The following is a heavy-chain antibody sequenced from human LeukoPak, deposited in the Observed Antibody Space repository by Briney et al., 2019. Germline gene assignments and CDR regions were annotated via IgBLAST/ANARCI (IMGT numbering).Heavy chain of an antibody. CDR1: GGSFSGYY. J-gene: IGHJ4*02. CDR3: ARVSPGSYEYYFDY. CDR2: IYTSGST. V-gene: IGHV4-59*10. Sequence: SETLSLTCAVYGGSFSGYYWSWIRQPAGKGLEWIGRIYTSGSTNYNPSLKSRVTISVDTSRNQFSLKLSSVTAADTAVYYCARVSPGSYEYYFDYWGQGTLVTVSS. D-gene: IGHD1-26*01.